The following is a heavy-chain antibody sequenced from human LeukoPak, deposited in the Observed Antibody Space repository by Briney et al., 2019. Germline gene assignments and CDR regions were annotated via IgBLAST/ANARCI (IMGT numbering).Heavy chain of an antibody. J-gene: IGHJ3*02. CDR2: IKHDGSET. D-gene: IGHD3-16*01. V-gene: IGHV3-7*01. CDR3: ARDGGWGALYI. CDR1: GFTFSDYW. Sequence: GGSPRLSCVTSGFTFSDYWMTWVRQAPGKSLEWVAIIKHDGSETYYADSLRGRFTVSRDNAKSSLYLQVNNLRAEDTAMYYCARDGGWGALYIWGQGTMVTVSS.